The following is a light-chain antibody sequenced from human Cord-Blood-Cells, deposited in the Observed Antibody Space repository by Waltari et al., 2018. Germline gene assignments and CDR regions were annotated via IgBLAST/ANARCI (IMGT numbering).Light chain of an antibody. CDR2: DVS. V-gene: IGLV2-14*03. CDR3: SSYTSSSTLV. J-gene: IGLJ1*01. Sequence: QSALTQPASVSGSPGQSITIPCTGPSSDVGGYNYVSWYQQNPGKAPKLMIYDVSNRPSGVSNRFSGSKSGNTASLTISGLQAEDEADYYCSSYTSSSTLVFGTGTKVTVL. CDR1: SSDVGGYNY.